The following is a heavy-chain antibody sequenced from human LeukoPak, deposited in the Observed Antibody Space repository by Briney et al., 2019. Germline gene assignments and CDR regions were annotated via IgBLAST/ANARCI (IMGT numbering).Heavy chain of an antibody. CDR1: GGSISSYY. CDR2: IYYSGST. CDR3: ARGSLWWLFDY. D-gene: IGHD4/OR15-4a*01. V-gene: IGHV4-59*01. Sequence: SETLSLTCTVSGGSISSYYWSWIRQPPGKGLEWIGYIYYSGSTNYNPSLKSRVTISVDTSKNNFSLKLSSVTAADTAVYYCARGSLWWLFDYWGQGTLVTVSS. J-gene: IGHJ4*02.